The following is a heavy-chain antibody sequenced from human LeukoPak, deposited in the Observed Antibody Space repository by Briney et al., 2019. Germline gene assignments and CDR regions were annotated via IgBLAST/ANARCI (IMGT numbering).Heavy chain of an antibody. D-gene: IGHD6-13*01. J-gene: IGHJ4*02. CDR3: AKDGSSSSFDY. V-gene: IGHV3-30*18. CDR2: ISYDGSNK. Sequence: PGGSLRLSCAASGFTFSCYGMHWVRQAPGKGLEWVAVISYDGSNKYYADSVKGRFTISRDNSKNTLYLQMNSLRAEDTAVYYCAKDGSSSSFDYWGQGTLVTVSS. CDR1: GFTFSCYG.